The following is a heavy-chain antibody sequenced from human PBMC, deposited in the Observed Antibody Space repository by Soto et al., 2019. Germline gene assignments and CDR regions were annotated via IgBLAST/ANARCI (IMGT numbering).Heavy chain of an antibody. CDR1: GGSVSSGSYY. D-gene: IGHD5-18*01. J-gene: IGHJ6*02. Sequence: PSETLSLPCTVSGGSVSSGSYYWSWIRQPPGKGLEWIGYIYYSGSTNYNPSLKSRVTISVDTSKNQFSLKLSSVTAADTAVYYCAMGADTVYYYYGMDVWGQGTTVTVSS. CDR2: IYYSGST. V-gene: IGHV4-61*01. CDR3: AMGADTVYYYYGMDV.